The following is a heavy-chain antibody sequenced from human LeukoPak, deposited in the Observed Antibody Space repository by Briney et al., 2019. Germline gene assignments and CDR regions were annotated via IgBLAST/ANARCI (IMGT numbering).Heavy chain of an antibody. CDR3: ARLSFSSSWYGSYYYYMDV. D-gene: IGHD6-13*01. J-gene: IGHJ6*03. Sequence: ASVNVSCKSSVYTLTIYDINWVRQATGQGREGMGWMNPNRGNTDYAQKFQGRVTMPRNTSISTAYMELNSLSSEDTAVYYCARLSFSSSWYGSYYYYMDVWGKGTTVTVSS. CDR2: MNPNRGNT. CDR1: VYTLTIYD. V-gene: IGHV1-8*01.